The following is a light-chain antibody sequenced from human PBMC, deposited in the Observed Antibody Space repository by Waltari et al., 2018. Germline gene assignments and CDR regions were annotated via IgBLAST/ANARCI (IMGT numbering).Light chain of an antibody. CDR1: QSVRSW. CDR3: QQYRGLWT. Sequence: DIQMTQSPSTLSASVGDRVNITCRASQSVRSWLAWYRQKPGEAPKLLIYDASSLESGVPSRFSGSGSGTEFTLTISSLQSDDFATYYCQQYRGLWTFGQGTRVEVK. V-gene: IGKV1-5*01. CDR2: DAS. J-gene: IGKJ1*01.